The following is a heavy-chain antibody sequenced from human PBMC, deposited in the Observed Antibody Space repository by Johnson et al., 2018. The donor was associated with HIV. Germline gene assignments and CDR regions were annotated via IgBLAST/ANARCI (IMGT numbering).Heavy chain of an antibody. CDR1: GFTFNSYP. V-gene: IGHV3-30*04. Sequence: QEQLVESGGGVVQPGRSLRLSCTVSGFTFNSYPMHWVRQAPGKGLEWVAVISYDGNNKYYADSLKGRFTISRDNSKNTLYLEMNSLRAEDTAVYYCTRLPSGYSRDAFDIWRQGTMVTVSS. D-gene: IGHD5-18*01. CDR2: ISYDGNNK. J-gene: IGHJ3*02. CDR3: TRLPSGYSRDAFDI.